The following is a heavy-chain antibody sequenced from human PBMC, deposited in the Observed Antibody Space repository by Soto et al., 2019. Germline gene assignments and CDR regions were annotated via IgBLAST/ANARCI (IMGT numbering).Heavy chain of an antibody. V-gene: IGHV4-30-4*01. CDR1: GGSISSGDYY. D-gene: IGHD3-22*01. CDR2: IYYSGST. J-gene: IGHJ5*02. Sequence: QVQLQESGPGLVKPSQTLSLTCTVSGGSISSGDYYWSWIRQPPGKGLEWIGYIYYSGSTYYNPSLKSRVTISVDTSKNQFSLKLSSVTAADTAVYYCARYGLDGGYLNWFDPWGQGTLVTVSS. CDR3: ARYGLDGGYLNWFDP.